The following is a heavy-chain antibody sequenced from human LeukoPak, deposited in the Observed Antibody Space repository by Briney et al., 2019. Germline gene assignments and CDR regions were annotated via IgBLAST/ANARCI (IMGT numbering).Heavy chain of an antibody. Sequence: GGSLRLSCTASGFTFSRYWMGWVRQAPGKGLEWVANRNEDGNKKYYVDSVKGRFTISRDNTKKSLYLQMNSLRPEDTAVYYCARGCTSASCYDYWGQGTLVTVSS. CDR3: ARGCTSASCYDY. J-gene: IGHJ4*02. D-gene: IGHD2-2*01. CDR2: RNEDGNKK. CDR1: GFTFSRYW. V-gene: IGHV3-7*01.